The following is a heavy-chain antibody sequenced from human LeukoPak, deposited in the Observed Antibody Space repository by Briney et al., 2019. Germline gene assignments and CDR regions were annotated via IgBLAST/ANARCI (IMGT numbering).Heavy chain of an antibody. D-gene: IGHD3-3*01. CDR1: GFTFSSYS. CDR3: ARDGTYYDFWSGYYSGPSGYYYMDV. J-gene: IGHJ6*03. V-gene: IGHV3-21*01. Sequence: GGSLRLSCAASGFTFSSYSMNWVRQAPGKGLEWVSSISSSSSYIYYADSVKGRFTISRDNAKNSLYLQMNSLRAEDTAVYYCARDGTYYDFWSGYYSGPSGYYYMDVWGKGTTVTVSS. CDR2: ISSSSSYI.